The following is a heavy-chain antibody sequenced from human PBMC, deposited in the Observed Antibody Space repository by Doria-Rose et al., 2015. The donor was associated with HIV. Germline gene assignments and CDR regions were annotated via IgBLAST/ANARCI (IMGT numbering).Heavy chain of an antibody. CDR3: ARIKSSRWYHKYYFDF. V-gene: IGHV2-26*01. D-gene: IGHD6-13*01. Sequence: QESGPVLVKPTETLTLTCTVSGVSLSSPGMGVSWIRQPPGKALERLANIFSDDERSYNTSLKSRLTISRGTSKSQVVLTMTDMDPVDTATYYCARIKSSRWYHKYYFDFWGQGTLVIVSA. CDR2: IFSDDER. CDR1: GVSLSSPGMG. J-gene: IGHJ4*02.